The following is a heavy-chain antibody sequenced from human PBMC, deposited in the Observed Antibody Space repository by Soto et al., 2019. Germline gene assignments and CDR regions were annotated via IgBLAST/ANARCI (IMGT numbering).Heavy chain of an antibody. CDR3: AKDVIVGATSES. V-gene: IGHV3-23*01. D-gene: IGHD1-26*01. Sequence: GGSLRLSCAASGFTFSSYAMSWVRQAPGKGLEWVSAISGSGGSTYYADSVKGRFTISRENSKNTLYLQMNSLRAEATAGYYCAKDVIVGATSESWGQGTLVTVSS. CDR1: GFTFSSYA. J-gene: IGHJ4*02. CDR2: ISGSGGST.